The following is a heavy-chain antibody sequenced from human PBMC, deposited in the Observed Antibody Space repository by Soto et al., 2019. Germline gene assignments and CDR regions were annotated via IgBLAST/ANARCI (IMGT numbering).Heavy chain of an antibody. Sequence: QVQLQESGPGLVKPSETLSLTCTVSGGSISSNYWNCIRQPPGKGLQWIGYIYYSGSTSYNPSLKGRVTISVDTSKNQFSLKLSSVTAADTAVYYCARGYCSSASCPPDYWGQGTLVTVSS. CDR2: IYYSGST. CDR3: ARGYCSSASCPPDY. J-gene: IGHJ4*02. CDR1: GGSISSNY. V-gene: IGHV4-59*01. D-gene: IGHD2-2*01.